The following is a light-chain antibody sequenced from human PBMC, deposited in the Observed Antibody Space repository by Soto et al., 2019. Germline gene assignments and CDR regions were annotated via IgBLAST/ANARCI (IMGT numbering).Light chain of an antibody. CDR3: QHYNSYSEFS. CDR2: KAS. CDR1: QSINSW. Sequence: DIQRTQSPSTLSASIGDRVTITCRASQSINSWLAWYQQKPGKAPKLLIYKASTLESGVPSRFSGSGSGTEFALTISCLQPDDFATYYCQHYNSYSEFSFGPGTRWIS. J-gene: IGKJ3*01. V-gene: IGKV1-5*03.